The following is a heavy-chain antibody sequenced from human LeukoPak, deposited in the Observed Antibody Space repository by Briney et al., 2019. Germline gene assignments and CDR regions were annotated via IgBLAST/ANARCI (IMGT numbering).Heavy chain of an antibody. CDR3: ARVTIFGVVMEPFYYMDV. J-gene: IGHJ6*03. V-gene: IGHV1-69*05. D-gene: IGHD3-3*01. CDR2: IIPIFGTA. CDR1: GGTFSSYA. Sequence: ASVKVSCKASGGTFSSYAISWVRQAPGQGLEGMGGIIPIFGTANYAQKLQGRVTMTTDTSTSTAYMELRSLRSDDTAVYYCARVTIFGVVMEPFYYMDVWGKGTTVTVSS.